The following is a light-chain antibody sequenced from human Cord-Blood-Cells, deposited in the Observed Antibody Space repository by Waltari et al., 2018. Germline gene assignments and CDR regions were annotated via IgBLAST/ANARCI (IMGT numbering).Light chain of an antibody. CDR1: QSVLYSSNNKNY. V-gene: IGKV4-1*01. CDR2: WAS. J-gene: IGKJ1*01. Sequence: DIVITQSTDTRPVSLGDTATTNRNYSQSVLYSSNNKNYLAWYQQKPGQPSKLLIYWASTRESGVPDRFSGSGSGTDFTLTISSLQAEDVAVYYCQQYYSTPPTFGQGTKVEIK. CDR3: QQYYSTPPT.